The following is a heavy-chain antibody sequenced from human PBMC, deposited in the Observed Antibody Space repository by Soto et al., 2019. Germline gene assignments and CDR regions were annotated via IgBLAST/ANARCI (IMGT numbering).Heavy chain of an antibody. D-gene: IGHD3-10*01. CDR3: ASALWFGELLSYYYGMDV. Sequence: QVQLVESGGGLVKPGGSLRLSCAASGFTFSDYYMSWIRQAPGKGLEWVSYISSSGSTIYYADSVKGRFTISRDKAKNSLYLQMNSLRAEDTAVYYCASALWFGELLSYYYGMDVWGQGTTVTVSS. CDR2: ISSSGSTI. V-gene: IGHV3-11*01. CDR1: GFTFSDYY. J-gene: IGHJ6*02.